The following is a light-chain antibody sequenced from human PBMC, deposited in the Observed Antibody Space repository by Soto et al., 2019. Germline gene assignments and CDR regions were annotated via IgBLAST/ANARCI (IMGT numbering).Light chain of an antibody. J-gene: IGLJ2*01. Sequence: QSVLTQPPSVSGAPGQRVTISCTGSSSNIGAGYDVHWYQQLPGTAPKLLIYGNSNQPSGVPDRFSGSKSGTSASLAITGLQAEDEADYYCQSYDSSLRLRVFGGGTKLTVL. CDR3: QSYDSSLRLRV. CDR1: SSNIGAGYD. V-gene: IGLV1-40*01. CDR2: GNS.